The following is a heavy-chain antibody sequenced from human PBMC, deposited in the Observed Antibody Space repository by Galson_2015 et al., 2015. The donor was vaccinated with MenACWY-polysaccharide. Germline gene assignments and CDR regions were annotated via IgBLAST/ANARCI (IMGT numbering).Heavy chain of an antibody. J-gene: IGHJ4*02. V-gene: IGHV4-61*05. CDR3: ATIQGFSNNVFDY. D-gene: IGHD2/OR15-2a*01. CDR1: RGSIIARDYC. Sequence: SETLSLTCSVSRGSIIARDYCWGWIRQPPGKGLEWIGYIYDSGSTDYIASLKSRVTISVDTSKNQFSLKVTSVTAADTAIYYCATIQGFSNNVFDYWGQGILVTVSS. CDR2: IYDSGST.